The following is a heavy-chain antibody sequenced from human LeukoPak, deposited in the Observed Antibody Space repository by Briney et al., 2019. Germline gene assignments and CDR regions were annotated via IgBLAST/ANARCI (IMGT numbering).Heavy chain of an antibody. CDR1: GFTFDDYG. CDR2: INWNGGST. Sequence: PGGSLRLSCAASGFTFDDYGMSWVRQAPGKGLEWVSGINWNGGSTGYADSVKGRFTISRDNAKNSLYLQMNSLRAEDTDLYHCARGYCSSTRCLYGMDVWGQGTTVTVS. D-gene: IGHD2-2*01. V-gene: IGHV3-20*01. J-gene: IGHJ6*02. CDR3: ARGYCSSTRCLYGMDV.